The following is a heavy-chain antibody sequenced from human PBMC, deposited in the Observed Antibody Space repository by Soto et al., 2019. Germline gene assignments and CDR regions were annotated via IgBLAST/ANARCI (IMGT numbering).Heavy chain of an antibody. V-gene: IGHV4-59*01. J-gene: IGHJ4*02. Sequence: SETRSLTCTVSGASISSNYWSWVRQPPGKGLEWIGYISYSGSTNYNPSLKSRVTMSVDTSKNQFSLKLSSVTAADTAVYYCARTPNYYGSGSYLHHWGQGTLVTVSS. CDR1: GASISSNY. CDR3: ARTPNYYGSGSYLHH. D-gene: IGHD3-10*01. CDR2: ISYSGST.